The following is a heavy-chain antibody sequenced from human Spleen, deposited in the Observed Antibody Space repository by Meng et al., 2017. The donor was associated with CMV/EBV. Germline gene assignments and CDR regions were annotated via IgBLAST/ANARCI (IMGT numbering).Heavy chain of an antibody. CDR1: SGGYY. V-gene: IGHV4-31*02. CDR3: ARTRYYYDNSGYSVPTTFDY. Sequence: SGGYYWSWIRQHPGKGLEWIGYIYYTGSTNYNPSLKSRVSISVDTSKNQFSLKLSSVTVADTAVHYCARTRYYYDNSGYSVPTTFDYWGQGTLVTVSS. J-gene: IGHJ4*02. CDR2: IYYTGST. D-gene: IGHD3-22*01.